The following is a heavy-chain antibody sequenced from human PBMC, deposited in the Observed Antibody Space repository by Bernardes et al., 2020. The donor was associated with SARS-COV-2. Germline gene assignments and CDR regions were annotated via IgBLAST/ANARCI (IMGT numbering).Heavy chain of an antibody. J-gene: IGHJ6*02. CDR3: DFGSAWFLPRHYYAMDV. Sequence: GGSLRLSCAASGFAFSSYGMHWVRQAPGKGLEWVAVIAQDGGNEYYGDSVKGRFTISIDNSRRTLFLQMDSLRVDDTAVYYCDFGSAWFLPRHYYAMDVWGQGTTVTVSS. CDR1: GFAFSSYG. CDR2: IAQDGGNE. V-gene: IGHV3-30*03. D-gene: IGHD3-10*01.